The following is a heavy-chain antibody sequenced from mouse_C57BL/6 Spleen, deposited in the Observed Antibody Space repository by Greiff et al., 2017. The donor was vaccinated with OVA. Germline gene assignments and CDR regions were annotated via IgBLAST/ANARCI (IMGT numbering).Heavy chain of an antibody. CDR2: INPNNGGT. CDR3: ARAYYGNLHWYFDV. J-gene: IGHJ1*03. Sequence: VQLQQSGPELVKPGASVKIPCKASGYTFTDYNMDWVKQSHGKSLEWIGDINPNNGGTIYNQKFKGKATLTVDKSSSTAYMELRSLTSEDTAVYYCARAYYGNLHWYFDVWGTGTTVTVSS. V-gene: IGHV1-18*01. CDR1: GYTFTDYN. D-gene: IGHD2-10*01.